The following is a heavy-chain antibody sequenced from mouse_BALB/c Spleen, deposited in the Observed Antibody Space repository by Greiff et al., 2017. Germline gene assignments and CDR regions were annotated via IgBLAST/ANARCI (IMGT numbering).Heavy chain of an antibody. CDR3: ADDYDENFDY. CDR1: GFNIKDTY. V-gene: IGHV14-3*02. Sequence: VQLKESGAELVKPGASVKLSCTASGFNIKDTYMHWVKQRPEQGLEWIGRIDPANGNTKYDPKFQGKATITADTSSNTAYLQHSSLTSEDTAVYYCADDYDENFDYWGQGTTLTVSS. D-gene: IGHD2-4*01. CDR2: IDPANGNT. J-gene: IGHJ2*01.